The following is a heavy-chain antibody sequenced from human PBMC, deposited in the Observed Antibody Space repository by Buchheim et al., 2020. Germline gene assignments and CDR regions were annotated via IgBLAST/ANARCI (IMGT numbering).Heavy chain of an antibody. J-gene: IGHJ6*02. Sequence: QVQVVQSGSELKKPGASVKVSCKVSGSNFYSPALNWVRQAPGQGLEWMGWIDTNTGKQTYDQGFTGRFVFPLETSASTASLQITGLRPEDTALYYGARNSTSWTDYYNYGMDVWGQGTT. CDR1: GSNFYSPA. D-gene: IGHD6-13*01. CDR2: IDTNTGKQ. CDR3: ARNSTSWTDYYNYGMDV. V-gene: IGHV7-4-1*02.